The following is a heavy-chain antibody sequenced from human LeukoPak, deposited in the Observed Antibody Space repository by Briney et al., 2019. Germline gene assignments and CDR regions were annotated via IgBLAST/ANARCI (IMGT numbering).Heavy chain of an antibody. J-gene: IGHJ4*02. V-gene: IGHV3-23*01. CDR2: VIPSGGTT. D-gene: IGHD2-2*03. CDR1: GFTFSNYG. Sequence: WGSLRLSCTASGFTFSNYGMNWVRQAPGKGLEWVSGVIPSGGTTYYADSVKGRFTISRDDSQNTMYLQINSLRADDTALYFCAKDSGWILFDDWGQGTLVTVSS. CDR3: AKDSGWILFDD.